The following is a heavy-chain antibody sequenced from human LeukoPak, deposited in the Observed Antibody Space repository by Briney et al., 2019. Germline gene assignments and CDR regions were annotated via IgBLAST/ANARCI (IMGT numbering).Heavy chain of an antibody. CDR1: GFTFSNYG. CDR2: IWSDGGNK. D-gene: IGHD2/OR15-2a*01. J-gene: IGHJ4*02. Sequence: SGGSLRLSCVASGFTFSNYGMHWVRQAPGKGLEWVAVIWSDGGNKFYRDSVKGRFTISRGNSKNTLYLQMNSLSAEDTAVYYCAKGSTTFDYWGQGTLVTVSS. CDR3: AKGSTTFDY. V-gene: IGHV3-33*06.